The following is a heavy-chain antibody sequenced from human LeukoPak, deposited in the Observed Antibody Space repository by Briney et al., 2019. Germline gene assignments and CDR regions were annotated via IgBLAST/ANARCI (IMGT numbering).Heavy chain of an antibody. V-gene: IGHV4-30-4*01. CDR2: IYYSGST. CDR1: GGSISSGDYY. Sequence: SETLSLTCTVSGGSISSGDYYWSWIRQPPGKGLEWIGYIYYSGSTYYNPSLKSRVTISVDTSKNQFSLMLSSATAADTAVYYCARLTTSFRAFHVWGQGTMVTVSS. J-gene: IGHJ3*01. D-gene: IGHD1-1*01. CDR3: ARLTTSFRAFHV.